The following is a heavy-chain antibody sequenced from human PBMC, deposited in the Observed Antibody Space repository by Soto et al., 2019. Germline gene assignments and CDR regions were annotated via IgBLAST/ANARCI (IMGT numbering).Heavy chain of an antibody. D-gene: IGHD1-20*01. CDR2: ISAYNGNT. Sequence: QVQLVQSGAEVKKPGASVKVSCKASGYTFTSYGISWVRQAPGQGLEWMGWISAYNGNTNYAQKLQGRVTMTTDTATSTAYMELRSLRADDTAVYYCARDLLGRYNWNPDSYWDYYYYMDVWGKGTTVTVSS. J-gene: IGHJ6*03. V-gene: IGHV1-18*01. CDR1: GYTFTSYG. CDR3: ARDLLGRYNWNPDSYWDYYYYMDV.